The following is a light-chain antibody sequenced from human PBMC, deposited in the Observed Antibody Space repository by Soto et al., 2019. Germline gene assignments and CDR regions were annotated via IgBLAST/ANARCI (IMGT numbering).Light chain of an antibody. CDR1: RDIDNY. CDR2: DAS. V-gene: IGKV1-33*01. CDR3: HQYDNLPFT. Sequence: IQMTQSPSSLSASVGDRVTITCPASRDIDNYLNWYQQKPGKAPNLLIYDASNLETGVPLRFSGSRSGTQFTLTNSSLQPEEIGTYYCHQYDNLPFTFGQGTKLEIK. J-gene: IGKJ2*01.